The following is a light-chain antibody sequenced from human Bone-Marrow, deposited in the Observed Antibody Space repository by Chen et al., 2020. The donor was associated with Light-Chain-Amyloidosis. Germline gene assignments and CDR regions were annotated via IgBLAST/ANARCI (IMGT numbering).Light chain of an antibody. Sequence: EIVMTQSTATLSVSPGESATLSCRASQNINNNFAWYQQKPGQAPRLLMHGASTRATGIPARFSGSGSGTEFTLTISSLQPEDFAVYYCQQRNNWPLTFGGGTKVEI. CDR1: QNINNN. J-gene: IGKJ4*01. V-gene: IGKV3-15*01. CDR3: QQRNNWPLT. CDR2: GAS.